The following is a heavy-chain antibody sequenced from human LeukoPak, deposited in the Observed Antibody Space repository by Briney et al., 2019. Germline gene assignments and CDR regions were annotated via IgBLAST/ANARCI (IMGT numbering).Heavy chain of an antibody. D-gene: IGHD2-21*01. CDR3: AKDFRIGYSAHFDY. CDR2: ISDSGGST. J-gene: IGHJ4*02. Sequence: GGSLRLSCAASGFTFSSYAMSWVHQAPGKGLEWVSAISDSGGSTYYADSVKGRFSISRDNSKNTLYLQMDSLRGEDTAVYYCAKDFRIGYSAHFDYWGQGALVTVSS. CDR1: GFTFSSYA. V-gene: IGHV3-23*01.